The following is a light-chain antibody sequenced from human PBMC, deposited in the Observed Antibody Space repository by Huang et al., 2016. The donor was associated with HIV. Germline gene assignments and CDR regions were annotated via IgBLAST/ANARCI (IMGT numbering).Light chain of an antibody. CDR3: QQTYITPLT. CDR2: AAS. CDR1: QSISSY. Sequence: DIQMTQSPSSLSASVGDRVTITCRASQSISSYLNWYQQKPGKAPKVLIYAASNLQSGSPSRFSGSGAVTDFTLTISSLQPEDFATYYYQQTYITPLTFGQGTKLEIK. V-gene: IGKV1-39*01. J-gene: IGKJ2*01.